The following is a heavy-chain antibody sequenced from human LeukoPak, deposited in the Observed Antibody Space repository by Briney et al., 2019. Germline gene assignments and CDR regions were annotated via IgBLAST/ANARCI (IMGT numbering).Heavy chain of an antibody. D-gene: IGHD3-3*01. V-gene: IGHV4-61*02. CDR2: ICTSGST. J-gene: IGHJ3*02. Sequence: SQTLSLTCTVSGGSISSGSYYWSWIRQPAGKGLEWIGRICTSGSTNYNPSLKSRVTISVDTSKNQFSLKLSSVTAADTAVYYCAREPLYDFWSGRGAFDIWGQGTMVTVSS. CDR1: GGSISSGSYY. CDR3: AREPLYDFWSGRGAFDI.